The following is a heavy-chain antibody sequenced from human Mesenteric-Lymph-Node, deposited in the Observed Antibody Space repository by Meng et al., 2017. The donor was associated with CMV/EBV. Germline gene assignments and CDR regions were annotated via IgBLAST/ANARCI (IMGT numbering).Heavy chain of an antibody. V-gene: IGHV1-18*01. Sequence: ASVKVSCKASGYTFTSYGISWVRQAPGQGLEWMGWISAYNGNTNYAQKLQGRVTMTTDTSTSTAYMELRSLRSEDTAVYYCARVVGGSGSFYYYYGMDVWGQGTTVTVS. CDR1: GYTFTSYG. CDR2: ISAYNGNT. D-gene: IGHD3-10*01. CDR3: ARVVGGSGSFYYYYGMDV. J-gene: IGHJ6*02.